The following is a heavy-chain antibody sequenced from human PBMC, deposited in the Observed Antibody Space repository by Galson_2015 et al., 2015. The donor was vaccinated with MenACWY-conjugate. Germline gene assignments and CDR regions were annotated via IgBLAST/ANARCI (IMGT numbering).Heavy chain of an antibody. CDR2: ISEDGNNK. CDR1: GFTFSSYV. CDR3: AREGNDYDFWSTYYYYVDY. V-gene: IGHV3-30-3*01. Sequence: SLRLSCAASGFTFSSYVMHWVRQAPGKGLEWVAVISEDGNNKNYADSVKGRFTISRDNSKNTLYLQMNTLRAEDTAVYYCAREGNDYDFWSTYYYYVDYWGQGTLVTVSS. D-gene: IGHD3-3*01. J-gene: IGHJ4*02.